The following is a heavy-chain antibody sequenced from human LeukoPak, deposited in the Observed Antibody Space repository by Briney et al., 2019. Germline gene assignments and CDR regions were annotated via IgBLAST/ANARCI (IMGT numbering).Heavy chain of an antibody. V-gene: IGHV1-18*01. CDR1: GYTFTSYG. J-gene: IGHJ6*03. D-gene: IGHD6-13*01. CDR2: ISAYNGNT. CDR3: ASGGGGGIYYYYYYMDV. Sequence: ASVKVSCKASGYTFTSYGISWVRQAPGQGLEWMGWISAYNGNTNYAQKLQGRVTMTTDTSTSTAYMELRSLRSEDTAGYYCASGGGGGIYYYYYYMDVWGKGTTVTISS.